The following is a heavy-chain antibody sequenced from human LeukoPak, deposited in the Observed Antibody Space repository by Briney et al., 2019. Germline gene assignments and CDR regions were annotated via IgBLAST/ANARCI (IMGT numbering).Heavy chain of an antibody. CDR2: VSPADSDT. D-gene: IGHD2-21*01. V-gene: IGHV5-51*01. Sequence: GESLKISCKVSGYTFITHWIAWVRQVPGKGLEWMGIVSPADSDTKYSPSFQGQVIISADKSINTAYLQWSSLKASDSAMYYCARMGGDPLDYWGQGTLVTVSS. J-gene: IGHJ4*02. CDR3: ARMGGDPLDY. CDR1: GYTFITHW.